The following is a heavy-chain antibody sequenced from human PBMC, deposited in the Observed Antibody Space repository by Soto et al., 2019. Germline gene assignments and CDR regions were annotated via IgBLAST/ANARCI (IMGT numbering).Heavy chain of an antibody. V-gene: IGHV3-23*01. CDR1: GLPSSIYS. D-gene: IGHD1-26*01. J-gene: IGHJ4*02. Sequence: EVQLLESGGGLVQPGGSLRLSCVVSGLPSSIYSMSWVRQAPGKGREWVSGISGRGGSIYYADAVKGRFTVSRDNSKNTLYLQMNSLTADDTAIYYCAKSRGDTWRLYYFNFWGQGTLVTVSS. CDR3: AKSRGDTWRLYYFNF. CDR2: ISGRGGSI.